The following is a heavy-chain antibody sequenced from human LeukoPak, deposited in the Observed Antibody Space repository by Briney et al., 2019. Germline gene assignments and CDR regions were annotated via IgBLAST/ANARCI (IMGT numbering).Heavy chain of an antibody. CDR2: IYHSGST. CDR3: ARGLRCSSTSCPTGPPFDY. Sequence: SQTLSLTCAVSGGSISSGGYSWSWIRQPPGKGLEWIGYIYHSGSTYYNPSLKSRVTISVDRSKNQFSLKLSSVTAADTAVYYCARGLRCSSTSCPTGPPFDYWGQVTLVTVSS. V-gene: IGHV4-30-2*01. D-gene: IGHD2-2*01. CDR1: GGSISSGGYS. J-gene: IGHJ4*02.